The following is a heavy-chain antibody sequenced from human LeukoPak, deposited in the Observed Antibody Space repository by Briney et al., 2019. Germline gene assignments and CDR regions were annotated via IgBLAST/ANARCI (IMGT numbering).Heavy chain of an antibody. CDR2: ISSSGGTT. CDR1: GFTFSSYA. CDR3: AKASVRVVRGAPDY. V-gene: IGHV3-23*01. D-gene: IGHD3-10*01. J-gene: IGHJ4*02. Sequence: PGGSLRLSCAASGFTFSSYAMTWVRQAPGKGLEWVSTISSSGGTTYYADSVKGRFTISRDNSKNTLYLQMNSLRAEDTAVYYCAKASVRVVRGAPDYWGQGTLVTVSP.